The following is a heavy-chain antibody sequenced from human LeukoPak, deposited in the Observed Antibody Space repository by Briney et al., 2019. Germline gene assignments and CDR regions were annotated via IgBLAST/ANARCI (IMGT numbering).Heavy chain of an antibody. CDR3: ARRLYSNWFDP. J-gene: IGHJ5*02. Sequence: SETLSLTCTVSGYSISSGYYWGWIRQPPGKGLEWIGSIYHGGSTYYNPSLKSRVTISVDTSKNQFSLKLSSVTAADTAVYYCARRLYSNWFDPWGQGTLVTVSS. V-gene: IGHV4-38-2*02. D-gene: IGHD1-26*01. CDR2: IYHGGST. CDR1: GYSISSGYY.